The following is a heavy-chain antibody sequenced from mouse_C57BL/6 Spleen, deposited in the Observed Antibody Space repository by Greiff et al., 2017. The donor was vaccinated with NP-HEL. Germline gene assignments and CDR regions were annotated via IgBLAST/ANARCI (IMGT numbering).Heavy chain of an antibody. Sequence: QVHVKQSGPELVKPGASVKISCKASGYAFSSSGMNWVKQRPGKGLEWIGRLYPGEGDTNYNGKFKGKATLTADKSSSTAYMQLSSLTSEDSAVYFCARHYDYAWFAYWGQGTLVTVSA. CDR1: GYAFSSSG. J-gene: IGHJ3*01. D-gene: IGHD2-4*01. V-gene: IGHV1-82*01. CDR2: LYPGEGDT. CDR3: ARHYDYAWFAY.